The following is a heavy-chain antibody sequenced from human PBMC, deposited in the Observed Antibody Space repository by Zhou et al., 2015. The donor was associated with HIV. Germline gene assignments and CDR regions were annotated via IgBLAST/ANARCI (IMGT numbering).Heavy chain of an antibody. D-gene: IGHD3-10*01. Sequence: QVQLVQSGAEVKKPGASVKVSCKASGYTFTSYYMHWVRQAPGQGLEWMGIINPSGGSTSYAQKFQGRVTMTRDTSTSTVYMELSSLRSEDTAVYYCARDTYGSGTKGASIDYVGPGNPGPPSP. CDR3: ARDTYGSGTKGASIDY. CDR2: INPSGGST. J-gene: IGHJ4*02. CDR1: GYTFTSYY. V-gene: IGHV1-46*01.